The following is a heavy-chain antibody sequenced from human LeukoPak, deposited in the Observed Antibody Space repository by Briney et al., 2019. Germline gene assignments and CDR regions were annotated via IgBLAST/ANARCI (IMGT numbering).Heavy chain of an antibody. CDR2: VYYSGSS. CDR1: GGSISTYY. Sequence: SETLSLTCTVSGGSISTYYWSWIRQPPGKGLEWIGYVYYSGSSNYNPSLKSRVTISVDTSKNQFSLKLSSVTAADTAVYYCASTYYDFWSGFVGFFDYWGQGTLVTVSS. J-gene: IGHJ4*02. D-gene: IGHD3-3*01. V-gene: IGHV4-59*12. CDR3: ASTYYDFWSGFVGFFDY.